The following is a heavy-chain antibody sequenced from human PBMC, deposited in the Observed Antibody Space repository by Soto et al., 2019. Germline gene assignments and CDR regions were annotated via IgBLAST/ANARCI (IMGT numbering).Heavy chain of an antibody. CDR3: AKTTVVVIDY. V-gene: IGHV3-23*01. Sequence: EVQLLESGGGLVQPGGSLRLSCAASGFTFSSYAMSWVRQAPGKGLEWVSGISGSGDNTYYADSVKGRFTISRDKSKNTLYLQMNSLRVEDTAVYYCAKTTVVVIDYWGQGTLVTVFS. CDR2: ISGSGDNT. CDR1: GFTFSSYA. J-gene: IGHJ4*02. D-gene: IGHD2-15*01.